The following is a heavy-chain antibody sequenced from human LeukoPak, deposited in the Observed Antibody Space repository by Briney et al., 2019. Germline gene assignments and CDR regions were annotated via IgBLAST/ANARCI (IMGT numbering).Heavy chain of an antibody. D-gene: IGHD3-22*01. CDR3: ARVGHYDSSGDYNHYSYYMDV. CDR1: GFTVSSNY. V-gene: IGHV3-53*01. J-gene: IGHJ6*03. CDR2: IYSGSST. Sequence: PGGSLRLSCAASGFTVSSNYMSLVRQAPGKGLESVSVIYSGSSTYYADSVKGRFTISRDNSKNTLYLQMNSLRAEDTAVYYCARVGHYDSSGDYNHYSYYMDVWGKGTTVTVSS.